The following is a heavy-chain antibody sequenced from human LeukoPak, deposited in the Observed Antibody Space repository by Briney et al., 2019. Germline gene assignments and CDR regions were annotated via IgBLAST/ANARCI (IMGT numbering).Heavy chain of an antibody. Sequence: SETLSLTCAVFGYSISNGYYWGWIRQPPQKVLEWIGSIFQSGHTYNNPSLKSRVTMSVDTSKNQFSLKLNSVSAADTALYYCARMFCGNFCYFDYWGQGTLVTVSS. CDR2: IFQSGHT. CDR1: GYSISNGYY. D-gene: IGHD1-26*01. CDR3: ARMFCGNFCYFDY. V-gene: IGHV4-38-2*01. J-gene: IGHJ4*02.